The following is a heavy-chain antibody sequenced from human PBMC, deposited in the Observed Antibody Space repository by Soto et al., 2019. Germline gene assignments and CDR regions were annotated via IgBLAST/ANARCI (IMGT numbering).Heavy chain of an antibody. D-gene: IGHD3-3*02. V-gene: IGHV1-2*02. CDR3: GRGRSGQIVIFY. J-gene: IGHJ4*02. Sequence: ASVKVSCKTSGYTFTGHYIHWVRQAPQQGPEWMGEIGPESGATRYAQKFRGRVTMTMDTSVTTVYMELKNLSPDDTAVYYCGRGRSGQIVIFYWGQGTPVTVSS. CDR2: IGPESGAT. CDR1: GYTFTGHY.